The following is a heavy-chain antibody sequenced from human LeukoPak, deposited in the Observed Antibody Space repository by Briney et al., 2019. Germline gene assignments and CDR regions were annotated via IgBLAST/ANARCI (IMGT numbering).Heavy chain of an antibody. D-gene: IGHD2-2*02. Sequence: GASVKVSCTASGGTFSSYAISWVRQAPGQGLEWMGGIIPIFGTANYAQKFQGRVTITADESTSTAYMELSSLRSEDTAVYYCARDRSIRVAAIPMYWFDPWGQGTLVTVSS. J-gene: IGHJ5*02. CDR3: ARDRSIRVAAIPMYWFDP. CDR1: GGTFSSYA. V-gene: IGHV1-69*13. CDR2: IIPIFGTA.